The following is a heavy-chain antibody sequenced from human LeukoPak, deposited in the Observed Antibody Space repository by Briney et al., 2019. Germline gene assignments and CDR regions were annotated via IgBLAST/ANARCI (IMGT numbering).Heavy chain of an antibody. D-gene: IGHD3-16*02. CDR3: ARDENKHTYYDYVWGSYRFDY. V-gene: IGHV1-18*01. CDR2: ISAYNGNT. J-gene: IGHJ4*02. Sequence: GASVTVSCTASGYTFTSYGISWVRQAPGQGLEWMGWISAYNGNTNYAQKLQGRVTMTTDTSTSTAYMELRSLRSDDTAVYYCARDENKHTYYDYVWGSYRFDYWGQGTLVTVSS. CDR1: GYTFTSYG.